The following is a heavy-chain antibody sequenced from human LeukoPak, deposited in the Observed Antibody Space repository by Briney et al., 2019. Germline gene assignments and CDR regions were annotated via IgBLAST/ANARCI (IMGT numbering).Heavy chain of an antibody. Sequence: GSLRLSCAASGFTFSSYSMNWVRQAPGKGLEWVSSISSSSSYIYYADSVKGRFTISRDNAKNSLYLQMNSLRAEDTAVYYCASFTGTTGVGATDYWGQGTLVTVSS. J-gene: IGHJ4*02. D-gene: IGHD4-11*01. CDR1: GFTFSSYS. V-gene: IGHV3-21*01. CDR3: ASFTGTTGVGATDY. CDR2: ISSSSSYI.